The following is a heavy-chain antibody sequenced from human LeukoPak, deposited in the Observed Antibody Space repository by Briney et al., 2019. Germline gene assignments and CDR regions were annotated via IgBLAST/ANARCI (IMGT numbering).Heavy chain of an antibody. CDR2: INPSGST. D-gene: IGHD1-26*01. J-gene: IGHJ4*02. Sequence: SETLSLTCAVYGGSFSGYYWSWIRQPPGKGLEWIGEINPSGSTNYNPSLKSRVSISVDTSKNQFSLKLSSVTAADTAVYYCASFAAAPGGRDYWGQGTLVTVSS. V-gene: IGHV4-34*01. CDR3: ASFAAAPGGRDY. CDR1: GGSFSGYY.